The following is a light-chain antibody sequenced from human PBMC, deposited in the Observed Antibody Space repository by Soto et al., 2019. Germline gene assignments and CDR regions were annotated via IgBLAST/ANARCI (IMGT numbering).Light chain of an antibody. J-gene: IGKJ4*01. CDR2: DAS. Sequence: DLQMTQSPSSLSASVGDRVTITCQASQDISNYLNWYQQKPGKAPKLLIYDASNLETGVPSRFSGSGSGTDFTFTISSLQPEDIATYYCQQYDNLPLPLTFGGGTKVEIK. CDR3: QQYDNLPLPLT. CDR1: QDISNY. V-gene: IGKV1-33*01.